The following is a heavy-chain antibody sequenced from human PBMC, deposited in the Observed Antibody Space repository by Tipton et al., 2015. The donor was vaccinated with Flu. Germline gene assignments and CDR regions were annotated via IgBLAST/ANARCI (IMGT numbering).Heavy chain of an antibody. J-gene: IGHJ5*02. CDR3: VRRDYSNYVSDPKSWFDP. D-gene: IGHD4-11*01. CDR2: INHSGGT. Sequence: TLSLTCAVYGGSFSDYYWSWIRQPPGKGLEWIGEINHSGGTDYNPSLKSRVTMSIDTSKNQFSLKMKTVTAADKAVYYCVRRDYSNYVSDPKSWFDPWGQGTLVTVSS. V-gene: IGHV4-34*01. CDR1: GGSFSDYY.